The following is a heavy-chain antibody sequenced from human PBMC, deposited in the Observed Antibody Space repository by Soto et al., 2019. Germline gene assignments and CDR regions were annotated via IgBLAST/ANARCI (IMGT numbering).Heavy chain of an antibody. Sequence: QVQLVESGGGVVQPGRSLRLSWAASGFSFNSYGRHWVRQAPGKGLEWVAVISYDGSNKYHADSVKGRFTISRDNSKNTLYMQMNSLRAEDTGVYYCAKESCSRTTCYAGENGMDVWGQGTTVTVSS. CDR1: GFSFNSYG. J-gene: IGHJ6*02. CDR2: ISYDGSNK. CDR3: AKESCSRTTCYAGENGMDV. V-gene: IGHV3-30*18. D-gene: IGHD2-2*01.